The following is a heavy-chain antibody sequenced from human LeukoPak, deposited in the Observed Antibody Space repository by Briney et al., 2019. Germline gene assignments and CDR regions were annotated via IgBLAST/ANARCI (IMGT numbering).Heavy chain of an antibody. J-gene: IGHJ3*02. CDR1: GYTFSSDD. V-gene: IGHV1-18*01. D-gene: IGHD3-3*01. Sequence: ASVKVSCKASGYTFSSDDISWVRQAPGQGLEWMGWISAYNGNTNYAQKLQGRVTMTTDTSTSTAYMELRSLRSDDTAVYYCERELYDFWSGYYNPKDAFDIWGQGTMVTVSS. CDR2: ISAYNGNT. CDR3: ERELYDFWSGYYNPKDAFDI.